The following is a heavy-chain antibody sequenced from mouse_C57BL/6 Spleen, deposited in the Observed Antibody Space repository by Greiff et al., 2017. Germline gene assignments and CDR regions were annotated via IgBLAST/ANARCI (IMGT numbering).Heavy chain of an antibody. CDR3: ARLVTTVVATKDY. Sequence: VQLQQPGAELVMPGASVKLSCKASGYTFTSYWMHWVKQRPGQGLEWIGEIDPSDSYTNYNQKFKGKSTLTVDKSSSTAYMQLSSLTSEDSAVYYCARLVTTVVATKDYWGQGTTLTVSS. CDR1: GYTFTSYW. J-gene: IGHJ2*01. D-gene: IGHD1-1*01. CDR2: IDPSDSYT. V-gene: IGHV1-69*01.